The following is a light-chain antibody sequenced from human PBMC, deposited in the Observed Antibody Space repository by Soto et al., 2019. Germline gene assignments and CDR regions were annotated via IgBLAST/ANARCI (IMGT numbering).Light chain of an antibody. Sequence: EIVMTQSPSTLSVSPGERATFSCRASQSVSSNLAWYQQKPGQAPRLLIYGASIRATGIPARFSGSGSGTEFTLTISSLQSEDFAIYYCQQYKEWPPWTFGQGTKVDIK. J-gene: IGKJ1*01. CDR1: QSVSSN. V-gene: IGKV3-15*01. CDR3: QQYKEWPPWT. CDR2: GAS.